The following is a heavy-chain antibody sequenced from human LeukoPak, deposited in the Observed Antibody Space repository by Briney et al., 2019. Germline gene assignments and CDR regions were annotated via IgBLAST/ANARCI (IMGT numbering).Heavy chain of an antibody. D-gene: IGHD3-10*01. CDR3: VGLGENY. V-gene: IGHV3-7*02. CDR1: GFTFRRYW. CDR2: IKQDGSEK. Sequence: GGSLRLSCAASGFTFRRYWMSWARQAAGKGLEWVANIKQDGSEKYYVDSVKGRFTISRDNAKNSLYLQMNSLRAEDTAVYYCVGLGENYWGQGTLVTVSS. J-gene: IGHJ4*02.